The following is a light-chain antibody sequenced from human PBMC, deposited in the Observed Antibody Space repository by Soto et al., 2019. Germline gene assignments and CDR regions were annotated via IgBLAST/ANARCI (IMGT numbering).Light chain of an antibody. CDR2: DVS. J-gene: IGLJ1*01. Sequence: QAALTQPASVSGSRGQSITISCTGTSSDVGAYNFVSWYQQHPGKLPKLMIFDVSRRPSGVSDRFSGSKSGNTASLTISGLHAEDEGDYYCSSYTSSSTHVFGSGTKLTVL. CDR1: SSDVGAYNF. V-gene: IGLV2-14*03. CDR3: SSYTSSSTHV.